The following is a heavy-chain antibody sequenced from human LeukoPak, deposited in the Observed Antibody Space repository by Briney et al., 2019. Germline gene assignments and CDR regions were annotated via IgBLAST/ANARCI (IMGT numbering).Heavy chain of an antibody. CDR3: ARDRDMGGGNYFRVFYFDS. CDR1: GDSIFNSNSY. J-gene: IGHJ4*02. CDR2: IFSRGNT. Sequence: SETLSLTCSVSGDSIFNSNSYWSWMRQPAGKGLERIGHIFSRGNTNYNPSLKSRVTISVDMSKNQFSLILSSVTAADTAVYYCARDRDMGGGNYFRVFYFDSWGQGTLVTVSS. D-gene: IGHD3-16*01. V-gene: IGHV4-61*09.